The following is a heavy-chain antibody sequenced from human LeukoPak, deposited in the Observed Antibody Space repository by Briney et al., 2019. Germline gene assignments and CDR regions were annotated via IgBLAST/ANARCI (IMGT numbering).Heavy chain of an antibody. CDR3: ARATTVTLFDY. Sequence: CXXSXYTFTXXAMHWVRQAPGQRLEWMGWINAGNGNTKYSQKFQGRVTITRDTSASTAYMELSSLRSEDTAVYYCARATTVTLFDYWGQGTLVTVSS. J-gene: IGHJ4*02. CDR2: INAGNGNT. D-gene: IGHD4-17*01. CDR1: XYTFTXXA. V-gene: IGHV1-3*01.